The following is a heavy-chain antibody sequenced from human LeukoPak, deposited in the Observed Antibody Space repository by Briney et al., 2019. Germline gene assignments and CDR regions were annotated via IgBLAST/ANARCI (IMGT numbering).Heavy chain of an antibody. J-gene: IGHJ5*02. D-gene: IGHD3-3*01. CDR1: GGSISSSSYY. V-gene: IGHV4-39*07. CDR3: ARSQWTNYDFWSGYYTSNWFDP. Sequence: SETLSLTCTVSGGSISSSSYYWGWIRQPPGKGLEWIGSIYHSGSTYYNPSLKSRVTISVDTSKNQFSLKLSSVTAADTAVYYCARSQWTNYDFWSGYYTSNWFDPWGQGTLVTVSS. CDR2: IYHSGST.